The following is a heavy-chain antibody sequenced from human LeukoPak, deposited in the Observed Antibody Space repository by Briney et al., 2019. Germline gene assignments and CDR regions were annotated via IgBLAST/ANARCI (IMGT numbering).Heavy chain of an antibody. Sequence: GGSLRLSCAASGFTFSSYAMSWVRQAPGKGLEWVSGITGNGATTYYADSVKGRFTISRGNSRNTVYLQMNSLRAEDTAVYYCANDLGWIQLNLGRGQGTLVTVSS. CDR2: ITGNGATT. V-gene: IGHV3-23*01. J-gene: IGHJ4*02. CDR1: GFTFSSYA. D-gene: IGHD5-18*01. CDR3: ANDLGWIQLNLG.